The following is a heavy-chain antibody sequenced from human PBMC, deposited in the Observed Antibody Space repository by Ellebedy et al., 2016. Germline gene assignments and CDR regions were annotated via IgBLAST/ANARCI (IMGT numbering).Heavy chain of an antibody. J-gene: IGHJ5*02. Sequence: SETLSLTCGVSGGSFGREYWGWIRQPPGKGLEWIGEINDTGFTDSNPSLKSRVSISLDRSNNLFSLNVHSVTAADTAVYYCARGPLHPWASWGQGTPVTVSS. V-gene: IGHV4-34*01. CDR3: ARGPLHPWAS. CDR1: GGSFGREY. CDR2: INDTGFT.